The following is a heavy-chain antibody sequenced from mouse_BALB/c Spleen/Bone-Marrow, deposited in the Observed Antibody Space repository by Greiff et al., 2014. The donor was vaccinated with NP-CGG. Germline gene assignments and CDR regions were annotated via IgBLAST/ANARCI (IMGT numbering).Heavy chain of an antibody. Sequence: VQLVESGPGLVAPSQSLSITCTVSGFSLTGYGVSWVRQPPGKGLEWLGMIWGDGSTDYNSALKSRLSISKDNSKSQVFLKMNSLQTDDTARYYCARDSFLITRALDYWGQGTSVTVSP. J-gene: IGHJ4*01. CDR2: IWGDGST. V-gene: IGHV2-6-7*01. D-gene: IGHD2-4*01. CDR3: ARDSFLITRALDY. CDR1: GFSLTGYG.